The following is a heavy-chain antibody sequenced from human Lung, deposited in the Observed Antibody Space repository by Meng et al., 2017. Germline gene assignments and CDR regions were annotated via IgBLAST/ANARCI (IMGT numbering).Heavy chain of an antibody. J-gene: IGHJ4*02. CDR2: INHSGST. Sequence: QVQSRRCGAGLCKTTESLSLVFVVSGGSFIDYYWSWIRQPPGKGLEWIGEINHSGSTNYNPSLESRATISVDTSQNNLSLKLSSVTAADSAVYYCARGPTTMAHDFDYWGQGTLVTVSS. V-gene: IGHV4-34*01. CDR1: GGSFIDYY. D-gene: IGHD4-11*01. CDR3: ARGPTTMAHDFDY.